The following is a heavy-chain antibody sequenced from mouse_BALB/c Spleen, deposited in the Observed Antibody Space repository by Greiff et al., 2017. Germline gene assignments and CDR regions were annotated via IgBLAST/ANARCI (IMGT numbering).Heavy chain of an antibody. V-gene: IGHV3-2*02. Sequence: EVKLQESGPGLVKPSQFLSLTCTVTGYSITSDYAWNWIRQFPGNKLEWMGYISYSGSTSYNPSLKSRISITRDTSKNQFFLQLNSVTTEDTATYYCARGGWLPRWYFDVWGAGTTVTVSS. CDR2: ISYSGST. CDR3: ARGGWLPRWYFDV. D-gene: IGHD2-3*01. J-gene: IGHJ1*01. CDR1: GYSITSDYA.